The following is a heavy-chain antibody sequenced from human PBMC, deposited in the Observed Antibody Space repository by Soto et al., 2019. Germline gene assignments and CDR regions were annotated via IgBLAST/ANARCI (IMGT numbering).Heavy chain of an antibody. CDR2: IWYDGSNK. Sequence: GGSLRLSCAASGFTFSSYGMHWVRQAPGKGLEWVAVIWYDGSNKYYADSVKGRFTTSRDNSKNTLYLQMNSLRAEDTAVYYCSRDRGIAGHFDYWGQGTLVTVSS. J-gene: IGHJ4*02. V-gene: IGHV3-33*01. CDR1: GFTFSSYG. D-gene: IGHD6-13*01. CDR3: SRDRGIAGHFDY.